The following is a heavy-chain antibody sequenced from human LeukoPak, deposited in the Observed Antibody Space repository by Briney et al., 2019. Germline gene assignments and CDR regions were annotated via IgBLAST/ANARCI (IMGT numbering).Heavy chain of an antibody. D-gene: IGHD3-3*01. CDR3: ARDPWYYDFWSGYLWTDYFDY. J-gene: IGHJ4*02. CDR1: GFTFSSYG. V-gene: IGHV3-30*03. Sequence: GGSLRLSCAASGFTFSSYGMHWVRQAPGKGLEWVAVISYDGSNKYYADSVKGRFTISRDNSKNTLYLQMNSLRAEDMAVYYCARDPWYYDFWSGYLWTDYFDYWGQGTLVTVSS. CDR2: ISYDGSNK.